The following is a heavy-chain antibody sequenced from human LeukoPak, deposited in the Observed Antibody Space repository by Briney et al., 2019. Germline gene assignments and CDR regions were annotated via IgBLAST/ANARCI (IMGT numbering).Heavy chain of an antibody. CDR2: IGTAGAT. Sequence: HPGRSLRLSCAASGFTFSRYDMHWVRQSTGNGLEWVSGIGTAGATFYLGSVKGRFTISRENAKNSLYLQMNSLRVGDTAVYYCARSVPGGSGWMGSIEYWGQGTLVTVPS. V-gene: IGHV3-13*01. J-gene: IGHJ4*02. CDR3: ARSVPGGSGWMGSIEY. D-gene: IGHD6-19*01. CDR1: GFTFSRYD.